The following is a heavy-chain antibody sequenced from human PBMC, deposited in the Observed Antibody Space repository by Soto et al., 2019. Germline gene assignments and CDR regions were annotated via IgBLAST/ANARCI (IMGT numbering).Heavy chain of an antibody. D-gene: IGHD4-17*01. J-gene: IGHJ5*02. Sequence: QEPLVESGGGVVKPGGSLRLSCTASGFSFSDYYMSWIRQAPGKGLECIAYISSSGNSIYYADSVKGRFTVSRDNAQNSLYLHMNSLTAEDTAMYYCVRDDDYGGTNNWFDPWGQGTLVTVSS. CDR3: VRDDDYGGTNNWFDP. V-gene: IGHV3-11*01. CDR2: ISSSGNSI. CDR1: GFSFSDYY.